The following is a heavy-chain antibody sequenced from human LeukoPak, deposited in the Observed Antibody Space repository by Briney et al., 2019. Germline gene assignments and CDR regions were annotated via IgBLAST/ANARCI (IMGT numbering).Heavy chain of an antibody. CDR2: ISGSGGST. CDR1: GFTFSSYA. CDR3: AKDEGDYYGSGRYLFDY. Sequence: GSLRLSCAASGFTFSSYAMAWVRQAPGKGLEWVSAISGSGGSTYYADSVKGRFTISRDNSKNTLYLQMNSLRAEDTAVYYCAKDEGDYYGSGRYLFDYWGQGTLVTVSS. V-gene: IGHV3-23*01. J-gene: IGHJ4*02. D-gene: IGHD3-10*01.